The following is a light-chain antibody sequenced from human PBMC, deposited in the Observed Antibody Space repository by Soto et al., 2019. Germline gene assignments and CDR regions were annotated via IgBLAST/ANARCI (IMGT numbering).Light chain of an antibody. CDR2: DAS. V-gene: IGKV3-11*01. CDR1: QSVSSY. Sequence: EIVVTQSPATLSLSPGERATLSCRASQSVSSYLAWYQQKPGQAPRLLIYDASNRATGIPARFSGSGSGTEFTLTISSLEHEDFAVYYCQQRSNWQGATFGGGTKVEIK. J-gene: IGKJ4*01. CDR3: QQRSNWQGAT.